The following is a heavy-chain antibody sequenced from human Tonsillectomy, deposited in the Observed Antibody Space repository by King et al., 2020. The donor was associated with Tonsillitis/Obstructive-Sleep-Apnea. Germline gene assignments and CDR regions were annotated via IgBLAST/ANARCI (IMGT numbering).Heavy chain of an antibody. V-gene: IGHV3-49*04. CDR1: GFRSGDYA. CDR2: IRSKPYGGTT. J-gene: IGHJ6*02. CDR3: TRASLDNYYGMDV. D-gene: IGHD1-1*01. Sequence: VQLVESGGGLGQPGRSLRLSCTASGFRSGDYAMSWVRQAPGKGLEWVGFIRSKPYGGTTEYAASVKDRFSISRDDSKSIAYLQMNSLKIEDTPVYYCTRASLDNYYGMDVWGQGTTVTVSS.